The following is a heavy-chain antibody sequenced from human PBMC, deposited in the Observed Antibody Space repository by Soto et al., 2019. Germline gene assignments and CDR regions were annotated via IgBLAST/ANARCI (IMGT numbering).Heavy chain of an antibody. Sequence: SSVKVSCKASGGTFSSYAISWVRQAPGQGLEWMGGITPIFGTANYAQKFQGRVTITADESTSTAYMELSSLRSEDTAVYYCARARHSDILTGYYYIDYWGQGTLVTVSS. CDR3: ARARHSDILTGYYYIDY. CDR2: ITPIFGTA. V-gene: IGHV1-69*13. D-gene: IGHD3-9*01. J-gene: IGHJ4*02. CDR1: GGTFSSYA.